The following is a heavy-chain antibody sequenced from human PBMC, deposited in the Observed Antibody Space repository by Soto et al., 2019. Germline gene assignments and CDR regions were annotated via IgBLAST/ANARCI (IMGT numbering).Heavy chain of an antibody. CDR3: ARGRYGDY. CDR2: ISAHNGNT. J-gene: IGHJ4*02. CDR1: GYAFTTYG. D-gene: IGHD1-1*01. V-gene: IGHV1-18*01. Sequence: QVHXVXXGXXXXXPXASVKVSCQGSGYAFTTYGITWVRQAPGQGLEWMGWISAHNGNTNYAQKLQGRVTVTRDPSTSTAYMELRSLRYDDTAVYYCARGRYGDYWGQGALVTVSS.